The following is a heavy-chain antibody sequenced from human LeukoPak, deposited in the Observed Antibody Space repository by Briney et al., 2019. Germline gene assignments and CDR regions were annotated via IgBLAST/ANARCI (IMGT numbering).Heavy chain of an antibody. V-gene: IGHV1-2*02. CDR1: GYTFTSYY. CDR2: INPNSGGT. J-gene: IGHJ4*02. D-gene: IGHD3-10*01. Sequence: ASVKVSCKASGYTFTSYYMHWVRQAPGQGLEWMGWINPNSGGTNYAQKFQGRVTMTRDTSISTAYMELSRLRSDDTAVYYCAREDGSGSYYNPPHFDYWGQGTLVTVSS. CDR3: AREDGSGSYYNPPHFDY.